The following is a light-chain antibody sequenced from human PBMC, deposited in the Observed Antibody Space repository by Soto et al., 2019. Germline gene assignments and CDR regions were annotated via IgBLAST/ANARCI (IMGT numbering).Light chain of an antibody. V-gene: IGKV1-17*01. CDR3: LQHNSYPLT. Sequence: DIQMTQSPSSLSASVGDRVTITCRASQAIRNDLGWYQQKQGKAPKRLIYAASSLQSGVPSRFSGSGSGTEFTLTISSLQPEDFANYYCLQHNSYPLTFGQGTKVEIK. J-gene: IGKJ1*01. CDR1: QAIRND. CDR2: AAS.